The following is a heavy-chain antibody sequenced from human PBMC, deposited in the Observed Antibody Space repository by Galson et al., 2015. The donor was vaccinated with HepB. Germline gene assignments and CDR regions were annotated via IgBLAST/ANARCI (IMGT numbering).Heavy chain of an antibody. J-gene: IGHJ4*02. CDR1: GFTFSSYA. D-gene: IGHD3-10*01. CDR2: ISSNGGST. V-gene: IGHV3-64D*06. Sequence: SLRLSCAASGFTFSSYAMHWVRQAPGKGLEYVSAISSNGGSTYYADSVKGRFTISRDNSKNTLYLQMSSLRAEDTAVYYCVKFAGYGSGSYYMVDYWGQGTLVTVSS. CDR3: VKFAGYGSGSYYMVDY.